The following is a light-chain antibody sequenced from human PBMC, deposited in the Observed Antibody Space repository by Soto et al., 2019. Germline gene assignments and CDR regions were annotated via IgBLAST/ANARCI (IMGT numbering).Light chain of an antibody. Sequence: SVLTQPPSVSGAPGQRVTISCTGSSSNIGAGYDVHWYQQLPGTAPKLLIYANKNRPAGVPDRFSASKSGTSASLAITGLQAEDEADYYCQSYDTSPSGYVFGSGTKVTVL. CDR2: ANK. J-gene: IGLJ1*01. CDR3: QSYDTSPSGYV. V-gene: IGLV1-40*01. CDR1: SSNIGAGYD.